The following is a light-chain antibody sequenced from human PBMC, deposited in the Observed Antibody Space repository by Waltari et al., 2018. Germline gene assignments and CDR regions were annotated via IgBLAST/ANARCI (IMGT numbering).Light chain of an antibody. J-gene: IGLJ3*02. V-gene: IGLV1-40*01. CDR1: SSNSGAGYD. CDR2: GNT. Sequence: QSVLTPPPSMSGAPGQKVTIPCTGGSSNSGAGYDVHRYQHFPRAAPKLLIFGNTNRASGVPGRFSGSKSGTSASLAIAGLQSEDEAVYYCQSFDSSLSASVFGGGTKLTVL. CDR3: QSFDSSLSASV.